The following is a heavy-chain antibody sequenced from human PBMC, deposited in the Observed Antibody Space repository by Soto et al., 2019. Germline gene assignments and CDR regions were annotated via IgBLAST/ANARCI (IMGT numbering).Heavy chain of an antibody. CDR3: ARERTNGVLSGYRSWELRYFDY. Sequence: SVKVCCKASXGTFSSYAISWVRQAPGQGLEWMGGIIPIFGTANYAQKFQGRVTITADESTSTAYMELSSLRSEDTAVYYCARERTNGVLSGYRSWELRYFDYWGQGTLVTSPQ. CDR2: IIPIFGTA. V-gene: IGHV1-69*13. D-gene: IGHD3-3*01. J-gene: IGHJ4*02. CDR1: XGTFSSYA.